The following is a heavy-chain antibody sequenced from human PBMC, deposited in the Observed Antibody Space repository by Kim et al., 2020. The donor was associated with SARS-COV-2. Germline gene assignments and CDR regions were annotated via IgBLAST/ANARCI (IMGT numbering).Heavy chain of an antibody. CDR2: ISSSSSYI. D-gene: IGHD2-15*01. CDR3: ARDSAPPLERILDY. J-gene: IGHJ4*02. V-gene: IGHV3-21*01. Sequence: GGSLRLSCAASGFTFSSYSMNWVRQAPGKGLEWVSSISSSSSYIYYADSVKGRFTISRDNAKNSLYLQMNSLRAEDTAVYYCARDSAPPLERILDYWGQGTLVTVSS. CDR1: GFTFSSYS.